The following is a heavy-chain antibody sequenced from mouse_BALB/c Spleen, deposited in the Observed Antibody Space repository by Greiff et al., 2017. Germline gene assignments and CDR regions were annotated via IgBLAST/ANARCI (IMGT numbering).Heavy chain of an antibody. CDR3: ARSGRRDYAMDY. CDR1: GYTFTDYA. CDR2: ISTYYGDA. J-gene: IGHJ4*01. D-gene: IGHD3-1*01. Sequence: QVQLKESGAELVRPGVSVKISCKGSGYTFTDYAMHWVKQSHAKSLEWIGVISTYYGDASYNQKFKGKATMTVDKSSSTAYMELARLTSEDSAIYYCARSGRRDYAMDYWGQGTSVTVSS. V-gene: IGHV1S137*01.